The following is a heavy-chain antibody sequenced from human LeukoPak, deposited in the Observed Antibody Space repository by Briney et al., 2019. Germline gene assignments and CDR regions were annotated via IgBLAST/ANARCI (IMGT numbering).Heavy chain of an antibody. CDR1: GFTVSSNY. V-gene: IGHV3-53*01. CDR3: AKGPSSGWYYWDY. D-gene: IGHD6-19*01. J-gene: IGHJ4*02. CDR2: IYSGGST. Sequence: GGSLRLSCAASGFTVSSNYMSWVRQAPGKGLEWVSVIYSGGSTYYADSVKGRFTISRDNSKNTLYLQMNSLRAEDTAVYYCAKGPSSGWYYWDYWGQGTLVTVSS.